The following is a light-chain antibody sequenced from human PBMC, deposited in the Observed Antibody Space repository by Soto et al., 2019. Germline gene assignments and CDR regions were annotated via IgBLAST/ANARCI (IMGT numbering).Light chain of an antibody. V-gene: IGLV2-14*01. CDR1: SSDGDDYKD. CDR2: EVT. Sequence: QAVLTQPASVSGSPGQWITISCTGISSDGDDYKDVFWYQQQPGKAPKLMIYEVTCRPSGVSNRFSGSKSGNTASLTISGLQAEDEADYYCSSYPSTSTVFGTGSKLTVL. J-gene: IGLJ1*01. CDR3: SSYPSTSTV.